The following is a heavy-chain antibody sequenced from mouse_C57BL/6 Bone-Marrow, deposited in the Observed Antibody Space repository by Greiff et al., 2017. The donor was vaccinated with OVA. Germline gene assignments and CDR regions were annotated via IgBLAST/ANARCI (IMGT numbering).Heavy chain of an antibody. J-gene: IGHJ1*03. CDR1: GYTFTSCW. CDR3: ARRTTVVAKDWYFDV. Sequence: QVQLQQPGAELVRPGSSVKLSCKASGYTFTSCWMDWVKQRPGQGLEWIGNIYPSDSETHYNQKFKDKATLTVDKSSSTAYMQLSSLTSEDSAVYYCARRTTVVAKDWYFDVWGTGTTVTVSS. CDR2: IYPSDSET. D-gene: IGHD1-1*01. V-gene: IGHV1-61*01.